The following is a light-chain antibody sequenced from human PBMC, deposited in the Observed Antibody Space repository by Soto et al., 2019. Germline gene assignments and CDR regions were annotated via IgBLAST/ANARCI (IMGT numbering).Light chain of an antibody. V-gene: IGKV1-39*01. CDR3: QQSYSTPYT. J-gene: IGKJ2*01. CDR1: QSISSY. Sequence: DIQMTQSPSSLSASVGDRVTITCRAGQSISSYLNWYQQKPGKAPKLLIYAASSLQSGVPSRFSGSGSGTDFTLTISSLQPEDFATYYYQQSYSTPYTFGQGTKVDIK. CDR2: AAS.